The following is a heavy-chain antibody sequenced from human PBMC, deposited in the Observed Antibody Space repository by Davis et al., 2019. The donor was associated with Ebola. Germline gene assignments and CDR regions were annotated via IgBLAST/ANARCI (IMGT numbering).Heavy chain of an antibody. CDR2: IRSKANSYAT. Sequence: GGSLRLSCAASGFTFSGSAMHWVRQASGKGLGWVGRIRSKANSYATAYAASVKGRFTISRDDSKNTAYLQMNSLRTEDTALYYCTRLYGNGWTGVDYWGQGTLVTVSS. J-gene: IGHJ4*02. V-gene: IGHV3-73*01. D-gene: IGHD6-19*01. CDR1: GFTFSGSA. CDR3: TRLYGNGWTGVDY.